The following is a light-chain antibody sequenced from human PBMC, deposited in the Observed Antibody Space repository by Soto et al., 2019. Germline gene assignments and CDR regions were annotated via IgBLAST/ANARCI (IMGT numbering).Light chain of an antibody. V-gene: IGKV3-15*01. CDR2: GAS. CDR3: QQYHHWPLT. J-gene: IGKJ4*01. CDR1: QNVDIN. Sequence: EAEMMQSPATLSVSPGETATLSCRASQNVDINLAWYQQKPGQTPRLLIFGASTRTSGTPARFSGSGSRTEFTLTISSLRSEDFAVYFCQQYHHWPLTFGGGTKVEIK.